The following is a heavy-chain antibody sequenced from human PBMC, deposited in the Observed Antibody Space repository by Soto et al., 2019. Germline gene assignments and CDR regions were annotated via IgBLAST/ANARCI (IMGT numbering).Heavy chain of an antibody. CDR2: ISSSSSTI. D-gene: IGHD3-9*01. J-gene: IGHJ5*02. V-gene: IGHV3-48*01. CDR3: AREDWAWTNWFDP. CDR1: GFTFSSYS. Sequence: PGGSLRLSCAASGFTFSSYSMNWVRQAPGKGLEWVSYISSSSSTIYYADSVKGRFTISRDNAKNSLYLQMNSLRAEDTAVYYSAREDWAWTNWFDPWGQGTLVTVSS.